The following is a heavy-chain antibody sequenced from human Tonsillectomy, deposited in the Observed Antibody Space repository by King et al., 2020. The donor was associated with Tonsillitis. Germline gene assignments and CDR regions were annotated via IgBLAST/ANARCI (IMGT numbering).Heavy chain of an antibody. CDR3: VRAREWELRVLAY. CDR1: GFTFINYS. J-gene: IGHJ4*02. D-gene: IGHD1-26*01. Sequence: VQLVESGGGLVQAGGSLRLSCAASGFTFINYSMNWVRQAPGKGLEWLSYISTTSSTIYYADSVKGRFTISRDNAKNSLYLQMNSLRAEDTAVYYCVRAREWELRVLAYWGQGTLVTVSS. V-gene: IGHV3-48*01. CDR2: ISTTSSTI.